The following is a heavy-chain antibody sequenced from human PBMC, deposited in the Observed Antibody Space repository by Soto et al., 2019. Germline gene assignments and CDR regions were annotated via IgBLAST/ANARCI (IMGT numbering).Heavy chain of an antibody. V-gene: IGHV3-30-3*01. Sequence: GSLRLSCAASGFTFSSYAMHWVRQAPGKGLEWVAVISYDGSNKYYADSVKGRFTISRDNSKNTLYLQMNSLRAEDTAVYYCARELGALYYYDSSGSTRRDNDYWGQGTLVTVSS. CDR2: ISYDGSNK. CDR1: GFTFSSYA. J-gene: IGHJ4*02. D-gene: IGHD3-22*01. CDR3: ARELGALYYYDSSGSTRRDNDY.